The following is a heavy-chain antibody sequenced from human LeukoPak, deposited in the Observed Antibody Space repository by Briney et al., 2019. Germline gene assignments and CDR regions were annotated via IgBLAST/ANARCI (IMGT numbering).Heavy chain of an antibody. Sequence: SQTLSLTCTVSGVSISSSSYYWGWIRQPPGKGLEWVGNIYYSESTYYNPSLKSRVTISVDTSKNQFSLKLSSVTAADTAVYYCARDFDALDIWGQGTMVTVSS. CDR1: GVSISSSSYY. CDR2: IYYSEST. J-gene: IGHJ3*02. V-gene: IGHV4-39*02. CDR3: ARDFDALDI.